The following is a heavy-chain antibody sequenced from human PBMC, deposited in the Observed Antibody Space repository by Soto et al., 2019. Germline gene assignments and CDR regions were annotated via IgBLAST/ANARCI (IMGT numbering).Heavy chain of an antibody. D-gene: IGHD3-3*01. CDR1: GFTFSSYA. Sequence: GGSLRLSCAASGFTFSSYAMSWVRQAPGKGLEWVSAISGSGGSTYYADSVKGRFTITRDNSKNTLYLQMNSLRAEDTAVYYCAKGHDVLRFLEWSKPYDAFDIWGQGTMVTVSS. CDR3: AKGHDVLRFLEWSKPYDAFDI. V-gene: IGHV3-23*01. CDR2: ISGSGGST. J-gene: IGHJ3*02.